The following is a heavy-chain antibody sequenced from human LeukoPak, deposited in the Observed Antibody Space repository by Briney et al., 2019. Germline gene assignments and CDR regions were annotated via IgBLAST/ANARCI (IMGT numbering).Heavy chain of an antibody. J-gene: IGHJ4*02. CDR1: GGSFSGYY. Sequence: SETLSLTCAVYGGSFSGYYWSWIRQPPGKGLEWIGEINHSGSTNYNPSLKSRVTISVDTSKNQFSLKLSSVTAADTAVYYCARAVTRNYYDSSGSTYWGQGTLVTVSS. V-gene: IGHV4-34*01. CDR3: ARAVTRNYYDSSGSTY. CDR2: INHSGST. D-gene: IGHD3-22*01.